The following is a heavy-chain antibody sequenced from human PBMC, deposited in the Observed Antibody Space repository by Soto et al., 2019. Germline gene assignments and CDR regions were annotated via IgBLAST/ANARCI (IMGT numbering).Heavy chain of an antibody. CDR3: TTWDRYSSSWHFDY. V-gene: IGHV3-15*07. Sequence: EVQLVESGGGLVKPGGSLRLSCAASGFTFSNAWMNWVRQAPGKGLEWVGRIKSKTDGGTTDYAAPVKGRFTISRDDSKNTLYLQMNSLKTEDTAVYYCTTWDRYSSSWHFDYWGQGTLVTVSS. CDR1: GFTFSNAW. J-gene: IGHJ4*02. D-gene: IGHD6-13*01. CDR2: IKSKTDGGTT.